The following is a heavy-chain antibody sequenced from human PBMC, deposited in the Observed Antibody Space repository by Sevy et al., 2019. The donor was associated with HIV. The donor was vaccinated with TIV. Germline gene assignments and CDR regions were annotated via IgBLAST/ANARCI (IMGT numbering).Heavy chain of an antibody. D-gene: IGHD2-15*01. CDR1: GFTFSSYA. CDR2: ISYDGSNK. V-gene: IGHV3-30*04. Sequence: GGSLRLSCAASGFTFSSYAMHWVRQAPGKGLEWVAVISYDGSNKYYADSVKGRFTISRDNSKNTLYLQMNSLRAEDTAVYYCAREWSLPPYWGQGTLVTVSS. J-gene: IGHJ4*02. CDR3: AREWSLPPY.